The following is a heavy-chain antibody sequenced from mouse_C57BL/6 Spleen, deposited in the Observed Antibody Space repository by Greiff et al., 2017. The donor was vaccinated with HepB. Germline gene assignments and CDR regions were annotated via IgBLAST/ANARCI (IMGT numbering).Heavy chain of an antibody. D-gene: IGHD2-1*01. CDR2: IWRGGST. CDR1: GFSLTSYG. V-gene: IGHV2-5*01. Sequence: VQLQQSGPGLVQPSQSLSITCTVSGFSLTSYGVHWVRQSPGKGLEWLGVIWRGGSTDYNAAFMSRLSITKDNSKSQVFFKMNSLQADDTAIYYCAKIPYGNYLYAMDYWGQGTSVTVSS. CDR3: AKIPYGNYLYAMDY. J-gene: IGHJ4*01.